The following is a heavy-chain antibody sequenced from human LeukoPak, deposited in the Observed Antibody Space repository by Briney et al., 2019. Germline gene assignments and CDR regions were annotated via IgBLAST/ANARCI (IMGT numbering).Heavy chain of an antibody. CDR3: ARAITDYIFDY. Sequence: SETLSLTYAVSGDSISSGGYSWSWIRQPPGKGLEWIGYIYHSGSTYYNPSLRSRLTISLDRSKNQFSLKLSSVTAADTAVYYCARAITDYIFDYWGQGTLVTVSS. V-gene: IGHV4-30-2*01. CDR2: IYHSGST. J-gene: IGHJ4*02. CDR1: GDSISSGGYS. D-gene: IGHD4-11*01.